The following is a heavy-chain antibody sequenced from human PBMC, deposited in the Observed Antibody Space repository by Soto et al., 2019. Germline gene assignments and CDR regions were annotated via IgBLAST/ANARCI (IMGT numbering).Heavy chain of an antibody. Sequence: GASVKVSCKASGYTFTVYYMHCVGRSPGQWLEGMGWINPNSGGTNYAQKFQGRVTMTRDTSISTAYMELSRLRSDDTAVYYCATTTKGIAAAGAISYYYYYGMDVWGQGTTVTVSS. D-gene: IGHD6-13*01. CDR3: ATTTKGIAAAGAISYYYYYGMDV. CDR2: INPNSGGT. J-gene: IGHJ6*02. CDR1: GYTFTVYY. V-gene: IGHV1-2*02.